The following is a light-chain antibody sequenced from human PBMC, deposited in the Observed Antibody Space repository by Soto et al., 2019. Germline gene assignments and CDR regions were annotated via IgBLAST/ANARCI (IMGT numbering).Light chain of an antibody. Sequence: DIVLTQSPDSLAVSLGERASINCKSSQSVLYSSNNKNFLAWYQQKPGQPPKLLIYWASTRESGVPDRFSGGGSGTDFTLTIRSLQAEDVAVYYCQQFYDLPYSFGQGTKLQIK. CDR1: QSVLYSSNNKNF. J-gene: IGKJ2*03. CDR2: WAS. V-gene: IGKV4-1*01. CDR3: QQFYDLPYS.